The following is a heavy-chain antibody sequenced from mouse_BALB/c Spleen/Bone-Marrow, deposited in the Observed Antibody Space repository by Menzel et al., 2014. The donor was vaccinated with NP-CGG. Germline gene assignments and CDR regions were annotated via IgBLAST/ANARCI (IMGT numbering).Heavy chain of an antibody. Sequence: EVKLMESGGGLVQPGGSLRLSCTTSGFTFTDYYMRWVRQPPGKALEWLAFIRNKAYGYTTEYSASVRGRFTISRDNSQSILYLQMNTLRAEDSATYYCARFPMDYWGQGTSVTVSS. CDR1: GFTFTDYY. V-gene: IGHV7-3*02. J-gene: IGHJ4*01. CDR2: IRNKAYGYTT. CDR3: ARFPMDY.